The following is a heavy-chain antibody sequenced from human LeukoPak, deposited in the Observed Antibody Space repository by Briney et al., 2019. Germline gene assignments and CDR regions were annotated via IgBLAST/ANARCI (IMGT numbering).Heavy chain of an antibody. J-gene: IGHJ5*02. Sequence: SETLSPTCAVYGGSFSGYYWSWIRQPPGKGLEWIGEINHSGSTNYNPSLKSRVTISVDTSKNQFSLKLSSVAAADTAVYYCARRPYLGYCSSTSCPGGIWFDPWGQGTLVTVSS. CDR1: GGSFSGYY. D-gene: IGHD2-2*01. CDR3: ARRPYLGYCSSTSCPGGIWFDP. V-gene: IGHV4-34*01. CDR2: INHSGST.